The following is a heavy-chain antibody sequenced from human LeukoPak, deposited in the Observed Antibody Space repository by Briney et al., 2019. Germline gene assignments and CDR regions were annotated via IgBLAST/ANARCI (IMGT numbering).Heavy chain of an antibody. J-gene: IGHJ6*03. CDR1: GDSVSSYSAG. Sequence: SQTLSLTCAISGDSVSSYSAGWNWIRQSPSRGLEWLGRAYYRSKWYFDYAVSVKSRITINPDTSKNQLSLHLNSVTPEDTAVYYCARVLSSSWYEIVDYYYYMDVWGKGTTVTVSS. CDR3: ARVLSSSWYEIVDYYYYMDV. CDR2: AYYRSKWYF. V-gene: IGHV6-1*01. D-gene: IGHD6-13*01.